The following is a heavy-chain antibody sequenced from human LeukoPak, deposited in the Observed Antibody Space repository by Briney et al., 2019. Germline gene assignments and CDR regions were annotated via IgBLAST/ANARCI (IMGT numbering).Heavy chain of an antibody. CDR2: ISSSGSTI. Sequence: PGGSLRLSCAASGFTFSRYEMNWVRQAPGKGLEWVSYISSSGSTIYYADSVKGRFTISRDNAKNSLYLQMNSLRAEDTAVYYCEGQTGTIALGYFGLWGRGTLVTVSS. V-gene: IGHV3-48*03. J-gene: IGHJ2*01. CDR3: EGQTGTIALGYFGL. CDR1: GFTFSRYE. D-gene: IGHD1-7*01.